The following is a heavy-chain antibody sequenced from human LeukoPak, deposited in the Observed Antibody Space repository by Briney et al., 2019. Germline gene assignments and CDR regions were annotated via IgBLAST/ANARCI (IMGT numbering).Heavy chain of an antibody. CDR1: GEPFSEYY. V-gene: IGHV4-34*01. CDR2: INHVGSA. CDR3: ARGPPPGATAYGVVDS. Sequence: PSETLSLTCAVYGEPFSEYYWMWIRQPAGKGLEWIGEINHVGSANYNPSLKSRVAISVDTSKNQFFLKLNSVTAADTAVYYCARGPPPGATAYGVVDSWGQGTLVTVSS. D-gene: IGHD3-16*01. J-gene: IGHJ5*01.